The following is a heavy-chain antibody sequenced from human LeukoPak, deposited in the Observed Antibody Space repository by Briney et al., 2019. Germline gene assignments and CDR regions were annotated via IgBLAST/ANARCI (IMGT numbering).Heavy chain of an antibody. D-gene: IGHD2-2*02. J-gene: IGHJ6*02. CDR1: GYTFTIYG. CDR2: ISAYNGNT. CDR3: ARVCSSTSCYTNYYYGMDV. Sequence: ASVTVSFRASGYTFTIYGISWVRQAPGQGRGGVGWISAYNGNTNYAQTFHGRVTMTRDTSISTAYMELSRLRSDDTAVYYCARVCSSTSCYTNYYYGMDVWGQGTTVTVSS. V-gene: IGHV1-18*01.